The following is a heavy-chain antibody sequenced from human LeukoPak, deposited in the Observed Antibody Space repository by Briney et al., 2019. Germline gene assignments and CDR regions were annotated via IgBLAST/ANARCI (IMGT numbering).Heavy chain of an antibody. CDR3: ARVRRRGATNWFDP. CDR1: GYTFTGYY. V-gene: IGHV1-2*02. D-gene: IGHD1-26*01. Sequence: ASVKVSCKASGYTFTGYYMHWVRQAPGQGLEWMGWINPNSGGTNYAQKFQGRVTMIRDTSISTAYMELSRLRSDDTAVYYCARVRRRGATNWFDPWGQGTLVTVSS. CDR2: INPNSGGT. J-gene: IGHJ5*02.